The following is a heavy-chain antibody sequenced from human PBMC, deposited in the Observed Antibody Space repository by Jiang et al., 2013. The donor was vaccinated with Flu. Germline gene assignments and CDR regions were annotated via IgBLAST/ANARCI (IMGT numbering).Heavy chain of an antibody. Sequence: QLLESGGGLVQPGGSLTLSCATSGFTFSSSAMSWVRQAPGKGLEWVSGISISGGTTYYADSVKGRFTISRDNSKNTVYLQMNSLRAEDTAVYYCAKEEVPNDYWGQGTLVIVSS. CDR1: GFTFSSSA. CDR3: AKEEVPNDY. V-gene: IGHV3-23*01. CDR2: ISISGGTT. J-gene: IGHJ4*02.